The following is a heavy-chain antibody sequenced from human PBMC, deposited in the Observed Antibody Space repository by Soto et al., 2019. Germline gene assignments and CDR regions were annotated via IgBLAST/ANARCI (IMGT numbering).Heavy chain of an antibody. CDR1: GFTFSSYS. CDR3: ARDGDSLYYYCGMDV. Sequence: PGGSLRLSCAASGFTFSSYSMNWVRQAPGKGLEWVSSISSSSSYIYYADSVKGRFTISRDNAKNSLYLQMNSLRAEDTAVYYCARDGDSLYYYCGMDVWGQGTTVTVSS. J-gene: IGHJ6*02. V-gene: IGHV3-21*01. CDR2: ISSSSSYI. D-gene: IGHD2-21*02.